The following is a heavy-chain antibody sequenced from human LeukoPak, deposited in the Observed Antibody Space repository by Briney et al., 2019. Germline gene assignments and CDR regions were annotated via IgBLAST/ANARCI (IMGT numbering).Heavy chain of an antibody. CDR2: IHTGGST. J-gene: IGHJ4*02. V-gene: IGHV3-53*01. CDR1: GFTVSSNY. D-gene: IGHD5-24*01. CDR3: ARGEQDMATMSIDY. Sequence: PGGSLRLSCAASGFTVSSNYMSWVRQAPGKGLEWVSVIHTGGSTYYADSVKGRFTISRDNAKNSLYLQMNSLRAEDTAVYYCARGEQDMATMSIDYWGQGTLVTVSS.